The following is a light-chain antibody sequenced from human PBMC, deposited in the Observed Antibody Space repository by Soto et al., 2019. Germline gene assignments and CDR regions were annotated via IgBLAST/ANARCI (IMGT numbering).Light chain of an antibody. CDR3: QQYSFLPRT. Sequence: EIVLTQSAGALSLSPGERATLSCRACQRVDDSHLAWYPLRPGQAPRLLIYGASTRATGIPDRFSGSGSGTDFSLTISRLDPEDFAVYYCQQYSFLPRTFGQGTKVDIK. CDR2: GAS. CDR1: QRVDDSH. V-gene: IGKV3-20*01. J-gene: IGKJ1*01.